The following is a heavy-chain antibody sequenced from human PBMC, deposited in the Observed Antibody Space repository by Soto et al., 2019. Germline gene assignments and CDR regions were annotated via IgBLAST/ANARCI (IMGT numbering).Heavy chain of an antibody. CDR3: ARASITIFGVVSVLDP. J-gene: IGHJ5*02. CDR2: IIPIFGTA. D-gene: IGHD3-3*01. Sequence: SLDVSFKASGRTFSSYAISWLRQAPVQGLEWMGGIIPIFGTANYAQKFQGRVTITADESTSTAYMELSSLRSEDTAVYYCARASITIFGVVSVLDPWGQGTLVTVAS. CDR1: GRTFSSYA. V-gene: IGHV1-69*01.